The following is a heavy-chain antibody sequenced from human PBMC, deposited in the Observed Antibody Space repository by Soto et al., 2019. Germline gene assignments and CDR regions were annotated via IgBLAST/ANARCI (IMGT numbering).Heavy chain of an antibody. V-gene: IGHV1-18*04. Sequence: QVQLVQSGAEVKKPGASVKVSCKASGYTFTTYGITWVRQAPGQGLEWMGWISAYSGNTNYAQKLQCRLTVTTDTSTNTAYMDLRSLKSDDTAVYYCARVVKAGDYGDYRRYYFDYWGHGNLVTVSS. J-gene: IGHJ4*01. CDR3: ARVVKAGDYGDYRRYYFDY. CDR2: ISAYSGNT. D-gene: IGHD4-17*01. CDR1: GYTFTTYG.